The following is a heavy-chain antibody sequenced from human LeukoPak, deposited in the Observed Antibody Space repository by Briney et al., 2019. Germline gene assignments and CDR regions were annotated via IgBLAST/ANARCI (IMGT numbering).Heavy chain of an antibody. D-gene: IGHD6-13*01. CDR2: ISGRGGDT. V-gene: IGHV3-23*01. CDR3: ARTEQQPYSLDY. CDR1: GFTFGNYA. Sequence: GGSLRLSCVGSGFTFGNYAMNRVRQAPGKGLEWVAAISGRGGDTFYADSVKGRFTFSRDNSKNAMFLQMNSLRAEDTALYYCARTEQQPYSLDYWGQGTLVTVSS. J-gene: IGHJ4*02.